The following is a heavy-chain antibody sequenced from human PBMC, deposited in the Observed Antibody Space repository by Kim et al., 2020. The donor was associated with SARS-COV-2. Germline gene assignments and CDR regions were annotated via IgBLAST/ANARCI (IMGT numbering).Heavy chain of an antibody. V-gene: IGHV4-39*07. J-gene: IGHJ5*02. D-gene: IGHD4-17*01. CDR3: ARDLWATTVTPVPWFDP. CDR2: IYYSGST. Sequence: SETLSLTCTVSGGSISSSSYYWGWIRQPPGKGLEWIGSIYYSGSTYYNPSLKSRVTISVDTSKNQFSLKLSSVTAADTAVYYCARDLWATTVTPVPWFDPWGQGTLVTVSS. CDR1: GGSISSSSYY.